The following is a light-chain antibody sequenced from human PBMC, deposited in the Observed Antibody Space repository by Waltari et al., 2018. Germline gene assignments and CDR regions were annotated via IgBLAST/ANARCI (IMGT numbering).Light chain of an antibody. CDR3: QQSYITRT. J-gene: IGKJ1*01. CDR1: QSISSF. CDR2: AAS. V-gene: IGKV1-39*01. Sequence: DIQMTQSPSSLSASVGDRVTITCRASQSISSFLNWYQQKPGKAPKLLFYAASSLQSGVPSRFSGSGSGTDFTLTISSLQPEDFATYYCQQSYITRTFGQGTKVDIK.